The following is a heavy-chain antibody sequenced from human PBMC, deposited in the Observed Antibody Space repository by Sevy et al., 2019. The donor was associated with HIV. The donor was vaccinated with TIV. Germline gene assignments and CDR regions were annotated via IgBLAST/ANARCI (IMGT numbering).Heavy chain of an antibody. CDR3: ARLGGSREWGYYFDY. Sequence: SGPTLVNPTQTLTLTCTFSGFSLSTSKLCVSWIRQPPGKALEWLALIDWDDDKYYSTSLKTRLTISKDTSKNQVVLTMTNMDPVDTATYYCARLGGSREWGYYFDYWGQGTLVTVSS. V-gene: IGHV2-70*01. J-gene: IGHJ4*02. CDR1: GFSLSTSKLC. CDR2: IDWDDDK. D-gene: IGHD2-8*01.